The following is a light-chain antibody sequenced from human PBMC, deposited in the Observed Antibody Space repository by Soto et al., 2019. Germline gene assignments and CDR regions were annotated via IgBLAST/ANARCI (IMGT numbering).Light chain of an antibody. J-gene: IGKJ4*01. CDR1: QSVSSSY. V-gene: IGKV3-20*01. CDR2: AAS. CDR3: QQYDSSPLT. Sequence: EIVLTQSPATLSLSPGERATLSCRASQSVSSSYLAWYQKKPGQAPSLLIDAASSRATGIPGRFSGSGSGTDFTLTISRLEPGDFAVYYCQQYDSSPLTFGGGTKVEIK.